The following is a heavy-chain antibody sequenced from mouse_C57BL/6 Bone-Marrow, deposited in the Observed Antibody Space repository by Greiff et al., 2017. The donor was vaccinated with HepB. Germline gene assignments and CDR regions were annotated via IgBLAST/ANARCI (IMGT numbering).Heavy chain of an antibody. D-gene: IGHD2-4*01. V-gene: IGHV14-4*01. CDR2: IDPEKGDT. CDR1: GFNIKDDY. J-gene: IGHJ3*01. CDR3: TTDDYGFAY. Sequence: VQLQQSGAELVRPGASVKLSCTASGFNIKDDYMHWVKQRPEQGLEWIGWIDPEKGDTEYASKFQGKATITADTSSNTAYLQLSSLTSEDTAVYYCTTDDYGFAYWGQGTLVTVSA.